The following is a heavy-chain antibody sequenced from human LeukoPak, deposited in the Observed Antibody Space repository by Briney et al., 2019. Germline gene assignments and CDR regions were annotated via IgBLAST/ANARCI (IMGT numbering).Heavy chain of an antibody. Sequence: PGGSLRLSCAASGFSFSHYAMSWVRQAPTRGLEWVSSLRGDGETFYADSVKGRFTLSRDDSRNTVFLQLNNLRVDDTAVYYCARAGWISSADAVWWGQGTLVPVSS. CDR3: ARAGWISSADAVW. V-gene: IGHV3-23*01. CDR2: LRGDGET. D-gene: IGHD2-2*03. CDR1: GFSFSHYA. J-gene: IGHJ4*02.